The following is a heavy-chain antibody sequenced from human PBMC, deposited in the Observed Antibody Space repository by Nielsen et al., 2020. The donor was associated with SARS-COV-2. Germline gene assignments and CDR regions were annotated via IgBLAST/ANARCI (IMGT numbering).Heavy chain of an antibody. CDR3: ARDWSRAFDV. V-gene: IGHV3-53*01. J-gene: IGHJ3*01. Sequence: GESLKISCAASGSAVSSNYMTWVRQAPGEGLEWVSIIYVAGSTFYADSVKGRFTISRDNAKNSMSLQMNSLRVEDTAVYYCARDWSRAFDVWGQGTMVTVSS. CDR1: GSAVSSNY. CDR2: IYVAGST.